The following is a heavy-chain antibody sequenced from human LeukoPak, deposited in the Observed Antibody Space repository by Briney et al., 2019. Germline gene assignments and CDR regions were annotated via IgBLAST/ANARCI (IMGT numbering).Heavy chain of an antibody. CDR2: IWYDGGNK. J-gene: IGHJ3*02. CDR1: GFTFSSYG. CDR3: VRDPYGDYVYAFDI. D-gene: IGHD4-17*01. Sequence: GGSLRLSCAASGFTFSSYGMHWVRQAPGKGLEWVAVIWYDGGNKYYADSVKGRFTISRDNSKNTLYLQMNSLRAEDTAVYYCVRDPYGDYVYAFDIWGQGTMVTVSS. V-gene: IGHV3-33*01.